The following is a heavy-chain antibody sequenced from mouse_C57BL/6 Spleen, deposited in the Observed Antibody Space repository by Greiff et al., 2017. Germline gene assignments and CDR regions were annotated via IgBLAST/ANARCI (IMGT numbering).Heavy chain of an antibody. Sequence: VQLQQPGTELVKPGASVKLSCKASGYTFTSYWMHWVKQRPGQGLEWIGNINPSNGGTNYNEKFKSKATLTVDKSSSTAYMQLRSLTSEDSAVYYCAREGAVVARYYFDYWGQGTTRTVSS. CDR2: INPSNGGT. D-gene: IGHD1-1*01. CDR1: GYTFTSYW. V-gene: IGHV1-53*01. J-gene: IGHJ2*01. CDR3: AREGAVVARYYFDY.